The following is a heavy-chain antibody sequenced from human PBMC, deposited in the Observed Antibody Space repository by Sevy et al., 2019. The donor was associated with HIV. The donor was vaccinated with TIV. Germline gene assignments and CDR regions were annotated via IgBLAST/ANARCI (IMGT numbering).Heavy chain of an antibody. CDR2: IYYSGST. J-gene: IGHJ5*02. Sequence: SETLSLTCTVSGGSISGYYWNWIRQPPGKGLEWIGNIYYSGSTNYNPSLKSRVTISVDTSKNQFSLKLSSVTAADTAVYYCARDVIGRVNYYGSGSYYKPRWFDPWGQGTLVTVSS. CDR3: ARDVIGRVNYYGSGSYYKPRWFDP. V-gene: IGHV4-59*01. CDR1: GGSISGYY. D-gene: IGHD3-10*01.